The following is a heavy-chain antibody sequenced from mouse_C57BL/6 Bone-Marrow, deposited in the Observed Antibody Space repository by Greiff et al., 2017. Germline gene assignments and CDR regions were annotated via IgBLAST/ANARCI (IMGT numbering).Heavy chain of an antibody. CDR2: ISDGGSYT. D-gene: IGHD3-2*02. CDR1: GFTFSSYA. CDR3: ARVPSSYAMDY. J-gene: IGHJ4*01. V-gene: IGHV5-4*01. Sequence: EVQGVESGGGLVKPGGSLKLSCAASGFTFSSYAMSWVRQTPEKRLEWVATISDGGSYTYYPDNVKGRFPISRDNAKNNLYLQMSHLKSEDTAMYYCARVPSSYAMDYWGQGTSVTVSS.